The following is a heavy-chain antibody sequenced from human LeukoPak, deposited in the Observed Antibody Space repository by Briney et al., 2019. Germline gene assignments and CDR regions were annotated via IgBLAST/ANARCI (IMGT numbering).Heavy chain of an antibody. CDR3: ARDWGVTGRPGYMDV. D-gene: IGHD6-6*01. V-gene: IGHV4-59*01. CDR1: GGSISNYY. CDR2: IYHSGKT. J-gene: IGHJ6*03. Sequence: SETLSLTCTVSGGSISNYYWSWIRQSPGKGLEWIGYIYHSGKTYYNPSLKSRITISVDTSKNQFSLKVTSVTAADTAVYYCARDWGVTGRPGYMDVWGKGTTVTVSS.